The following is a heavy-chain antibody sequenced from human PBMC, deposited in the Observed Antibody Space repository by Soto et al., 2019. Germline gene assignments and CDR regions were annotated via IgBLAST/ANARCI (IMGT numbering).Heavy chain of an antibody. Sequence: ASVKVSCKASGYTFTSHAVHWVRQAPGQRLEWMGWINGGNGDTRYSQRFQGRVTITRDTSATTVHMELSSLRSEDTAVYYCARDVGIVGASAWERFDPWGQGTLVTVSS. CDR2: INGGNGDT. V-gene: IGHV1-3*01. J-gene: IGHJ5*02. D-gene: IGHD1-26*01. CDR1: GYTFTSHA. CDR3: ARDVGIVGASAWERFDP.